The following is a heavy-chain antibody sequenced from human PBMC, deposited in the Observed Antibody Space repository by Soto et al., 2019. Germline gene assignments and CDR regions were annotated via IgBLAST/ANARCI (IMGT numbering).Heavy chain of an antibody. Sequence: GGSLRLSCAASGFTFSSYAMSWVRQAPGKGLEWVSAISGSGGSTYYADSVKGRFTISRDNSKNTLYLQMNSLRAEDTAVYYCAKDETPLRYFDPYYFDYWGQGTLVTVSS. D-gene: IGHD3-9*01. CDR1: GFTFSSYA. CDR3: AKDETPLRYFDPYYFDY. J-gene: IGHJ4*02. V-gene: IGHV3-23*01. CDR2: ISGSGGST.